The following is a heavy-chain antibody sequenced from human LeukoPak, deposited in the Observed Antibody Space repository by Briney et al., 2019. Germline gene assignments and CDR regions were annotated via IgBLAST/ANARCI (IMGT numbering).Heavy chain of an antibody. D-gene: IGHD1-1*01. CDR2: INWYGGST. CDR3: ARESLERRPLFDY. V-gene: IGHV3-20*04. J-gene: IGHJ4*02. Sequence: GCALTLSRAASGFTLDDYGISWVRQAPGTGLEWVSGINWYGGSTGYADSVKGRFTISRDNAKNSLYLQMNSLRAEDTALYYCARESLERRPLFDYWGQGTLVTVSS. CDR1: GFTLDDYG.